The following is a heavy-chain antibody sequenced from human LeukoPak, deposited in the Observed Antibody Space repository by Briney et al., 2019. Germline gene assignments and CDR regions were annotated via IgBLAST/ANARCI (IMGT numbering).Heavy chain of an antibody. D-gene: IGHD3-9*01. CDR3: ASTNFDWLYQDV. J-gene: IGHJ6*02. Sequence: PGGSLRLSCAASGFTFSSYSMNWVRQAPGKGLEWVSSISSSSSYIYYADSVKGRFTISRDNAKNSLYLQMNSLRAEDTAVYYCASTNFDWLYQDVWGQGTTVTVSS. CDR1: GFTFSSYS. V-gene: IGHV3-21*01. CDR2: ISSSSSYI.